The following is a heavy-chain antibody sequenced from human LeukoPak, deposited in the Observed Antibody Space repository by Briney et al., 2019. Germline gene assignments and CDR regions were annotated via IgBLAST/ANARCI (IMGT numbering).Heavy chain of an antibody. CDR2: MYYSGST. V-gene: IGHV4-30-4*08. Sequence: SQTLSLTCTVSGGSISSGDYYWSWIRQPPGNGLEWIGYMYYSGSTYYNPSLKSRVTISVDTSKNQFSLKLSSVTAADTAVYYCARSSTYYDFWSGPFDYWGQGTLVTVSS. CDR3: ARSSTYYDFWSGPFDY. D-gene: IGHD3-3*01. J-gene: IGHJ4*02. CDR1: GGSISSGDYY.